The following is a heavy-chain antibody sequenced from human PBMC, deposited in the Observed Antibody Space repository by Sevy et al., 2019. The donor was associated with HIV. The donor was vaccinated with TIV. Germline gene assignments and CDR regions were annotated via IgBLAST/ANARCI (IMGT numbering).Heavy chain of an antibody. CDR1: GGSISSYY. J-gene: IGHJ5*02. V-gene: IGHV4-59*01. Sequence: SETLSLTCTVSGGSISSYYWSWIRQPPGKGLEWIGYIYYSGSTNYNPSLKSRVTISVDTSKNQFSLKLSSVTAADTAVYYWAGGVGATSGDWFDPWGQGTLVTVSS. D-gene: IGHD1-26*01. CDR2: IYYSGST. CDR3: AGGVGATSGDWFDP.